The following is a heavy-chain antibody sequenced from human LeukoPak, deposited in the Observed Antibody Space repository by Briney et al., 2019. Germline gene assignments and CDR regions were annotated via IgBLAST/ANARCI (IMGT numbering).Heavy chain of an antibody. V-gene: IGHV1-18*01. CDR1: GYTFTSYG. CDR3: ARVLTIFEGNYMDV. J-gene: IGHJ6*03. CDR2: ISAYNGNT. Sequence: ASVKVSCKASGYTFTSYGISWVRQAPGQGLEWMGWISAYNGNTNYAQKLQGRVTITTDESTSTAYMELSSLRSEDTAVYYCARVLTIFEGNYMDVWGKGTTVTVSS. D-gene: IGHD3-3*01.